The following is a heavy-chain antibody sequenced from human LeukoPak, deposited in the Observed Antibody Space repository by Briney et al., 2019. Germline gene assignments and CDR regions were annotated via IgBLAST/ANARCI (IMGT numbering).Heavy chain of an antibody. CDR2: HYHTGRI. CDR3: ARDGSDNWGLFDN. J-gene: IGHJ4*02. Sequence: KTSETLSLTYSVSGGSISGTSYCWGWIRQPPGKGPEWIGSHYHTGRIYHNPSLNSRVTISVDTSKNQFSLKLSSVTDADTAVYYCARDGSDNWGLFDNWGRGTLVTVSS. D-gene: IGHD1-1*01. V-gene: IGHV4-39*07. CDR1: GGSISGTSYC.